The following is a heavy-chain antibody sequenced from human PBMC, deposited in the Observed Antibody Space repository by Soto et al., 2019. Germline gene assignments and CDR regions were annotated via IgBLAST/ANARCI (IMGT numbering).Heavy chain of an antibody. CDR1: GFTFSSYS. J-gene: IGHJ4*02. D-gene: IGHD5-12*01. V-gene: IGHV3-21*01. Sequence: EVQLVESGGGLVKPGGSLRLSCAASGFTFSSYSMNWVRQAPGKGLEWVSSISSSSSYIYYADSVKGRFTISRDNAKNSLYLQMNSLRAEDTAVYYCARAYVDIVATTVGIVDYWGQGTLVTVSS. CDR3: ARAYVDIVATTVGIVDY. CDR2: ISSSSSYI.